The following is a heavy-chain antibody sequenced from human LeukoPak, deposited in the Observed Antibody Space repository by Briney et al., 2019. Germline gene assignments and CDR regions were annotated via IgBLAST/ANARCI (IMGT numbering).Heavy chain of an antibody. CDR3: TRGYYYDSMFDP. CDR1: GSTFSGSA. Sequence: GGSLKLSCAASGSTFSGSAMHWVRQASGKGLEWVGRIRSKANSYATAYAASVKGRFTISRDDSKNTAYLQMNSLKTEDTAVYYCTRGYYYDSMFDPWGQGTLVTVSS. V-gene: IGHV3-73*01. J-gene: IGHJ5*02. D-gene: IGHD3-22*01. CDR2: IRSKANSYAT.